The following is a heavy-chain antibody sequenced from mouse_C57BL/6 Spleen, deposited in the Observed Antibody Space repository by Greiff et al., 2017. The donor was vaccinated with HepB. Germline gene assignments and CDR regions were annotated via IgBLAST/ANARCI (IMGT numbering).Heavy chain of an antibody. J-gene: IGHJ3*01. CDR2: IDPNSGGT. V-gene: IGHV1-72*01. CDR1: GYTFTSYW. D-gene: IGHD2-3*01. CDR3: ASVVDGYAGAWLAN. Sequence: QVQLQQPGAELVKPGASVKLSCKASGYTFTSYWMHWVKQRPGRGLEWIGRIDPNSGGTKYNEKFKSKATLTVGNPSSTAYMQLSSLTSEESAVYYCASVVDGYAGAWLANWGQGALVTVSA.